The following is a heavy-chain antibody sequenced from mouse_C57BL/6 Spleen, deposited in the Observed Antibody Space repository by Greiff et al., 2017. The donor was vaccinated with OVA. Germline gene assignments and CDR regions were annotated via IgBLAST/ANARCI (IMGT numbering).Heavy chain of an antibody. J-gene: IGHJ2*01. CDR2: INPNNGGT. D-gene: IGHD2-4*01. CDR3: ARYEYDVVFDY. CDR1: GYTFTDYN. V-gene: IGHV1-22*01. Sequence: EVQLQQSGPELVKPGASVKMSCKASGYTFTDYNMHWVKQSHGKSLEWIGYINPNNGGTSYNQKFKGQATLTVNKSSSTAYMELRSLTSEDSAVYYCARYEYDVVFDYWGQGTTLTVSS.